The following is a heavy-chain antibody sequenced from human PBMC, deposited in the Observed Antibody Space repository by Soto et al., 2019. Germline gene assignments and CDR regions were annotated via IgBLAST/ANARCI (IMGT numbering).Heavy chain of an antibody. Sequence: LRLSCAASGFAFSSYWMHWVRQAPGKGLVWVARINSIGSSISYADSVKGRFSISRDNAKNTLYLQMNSLRAEATAVYYCARDPPGSGSYYYYGLDVWGQGTTVTVS. J-gene: IGHJ6*02. CDR2: INSIGSSI. CDR3: ARDPPGSGSYYYYGLDV. CDR1: GFAFSSYW. V-gene: IGHV3-74*01. D-gene: IGHD3-10*01.